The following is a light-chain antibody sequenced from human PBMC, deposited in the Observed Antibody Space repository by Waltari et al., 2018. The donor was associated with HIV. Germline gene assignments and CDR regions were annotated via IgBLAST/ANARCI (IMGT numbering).Light chain of an antibody. CDR2: ATS. CDR1: QSVSSHY. Sequence: EIVLTQSPGTLSLSPGERVILSCRASQSVSSHYVAWFQQKPGQPPRLLIYATSNRATDIPERFSGSGSGTDFTLTITRLEPEDFAVYYCHQYGTSPPITFGQGTRLEIK. CDR3: HQYGTSPPIT. V-gene: IGKV3-20*01. J-gene: IGKJ5*01.